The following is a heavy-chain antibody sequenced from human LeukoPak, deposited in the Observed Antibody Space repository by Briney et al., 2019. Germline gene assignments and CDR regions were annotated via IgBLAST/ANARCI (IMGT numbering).Heavy chain of an antibody. CDR2: IYYSGST. Sequence: SETLSLTCTVSGGSISSSSYYWGWIRQPPGKGLEWIGSIYYSGSTYYNPSLKSRVTISVDTSKNQFSLKLSSVTAADTAVYYCATLSSMAAFDYWGQGTLVTVSS. V-gene: IGHV4-39*07. D-gene: IGHD2/OR15-2a*01. J-gene: IGHJ4*02. CDR3: ATLSSMAAFDY. CDR1: GGSISSSSYY.